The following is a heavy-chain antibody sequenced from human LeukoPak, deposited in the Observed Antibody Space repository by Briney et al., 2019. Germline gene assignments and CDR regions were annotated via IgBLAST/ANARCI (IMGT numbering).Heavy chain of an antibody. J-gene: IGHJ4*02. V-gene: IGHV3-30-3*01. CDR3: ARPSAISGYDLFY. Sequence: PGGSLRLSCAASGFTFSSYAMSWVRQAPGKGLEGVAVISYDGSNKYYADSVKGRFTISRDNSKNTLYLQMNSLRAEDTAVYYCARPSAISGYDLFYWGQGTLVTVSS. CDR2: ISYDGSNK. CDR1: GFTFSSYA. D-gene: IGHD5-12*01.